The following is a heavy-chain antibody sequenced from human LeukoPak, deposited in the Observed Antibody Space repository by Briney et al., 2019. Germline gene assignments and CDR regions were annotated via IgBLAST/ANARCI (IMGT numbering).Heavy chain of an antibody. CDR1: GGTFSSYA. Sequence: SVKVSGKASGGTFSSYAISWVRQAPGQGLEWMGGIIPIFGTANYAQKFQGRVTITADESTSTAYMELSSLRSEDTAVYYCARGITMVREGFDYWGQGTLVTVSS. V-gene: IGHV1-69*01. J-gene: IGHJ4*02. D-gene: IGHD3-10*01. CDR2: IIPIFGTA. CDR3: ARGITMVREGFDY.